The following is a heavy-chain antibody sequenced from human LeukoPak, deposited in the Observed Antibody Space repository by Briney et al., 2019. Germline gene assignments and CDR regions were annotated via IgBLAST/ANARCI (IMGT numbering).Heavy chain of an antibody. Sequence: PSETLSLTCTVSGGSISNYYWSWIRQPPGKALEWIGYIYYTGTTKSNPSLKSRATISLDTSKNQFSLRLTSVTAADTALFFCARGYDIDVWGQGTTVTVSS. CDR2: IYYTGTT. V-gene: IGHV4-59*01. J-gene: IGHJ6*02. CDR3: ARGYDIDV. CDR1: GGSISNYY.